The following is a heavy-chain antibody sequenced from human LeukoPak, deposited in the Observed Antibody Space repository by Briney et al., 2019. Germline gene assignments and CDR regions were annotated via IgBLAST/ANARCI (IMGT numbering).Heavy chain of an antibody. D-gene: IGHD2-15*01. V-gene: IGHV3-11*01. Sequence: PGASLRLSCAASAFTFSDYYTSSIRQAPGKGLGWVSYIRVSGTTITHADCVKGRFTISRDNAKNSLYLQMNSLRAQDTAIVQCARGVTSGGSCYMNYWGQGTLVTVSS. CDR2: IRVSGTTI. CDR1: AFTFSDYY. J-gene: IGHJ4*02. CDR3: ARGVTSGGSCYMNY.